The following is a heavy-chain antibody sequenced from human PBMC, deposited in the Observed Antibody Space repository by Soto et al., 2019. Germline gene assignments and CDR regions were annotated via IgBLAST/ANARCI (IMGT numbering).Heavy chain of an antibody. CDR2: IWYDGSNK. V-gene: IGHV3-33*01. CDR1: GFTFSSYG. D-gene: IGHD3-3*01. Sequence: GGSLRLSCAASGFTFSSYGMHWVRQAPGKGLEWVAVIWYDGSNKYYADSVKGRFTISRDNSKNTLYLQMNSLRAEDTAVYYCARRYYDFWSGYYTDYYYYGMDVWGQGTTVTVSS. J-gene: IGHJ6*02. CDR3: ARRYYDFWSGYYTDYYYYGMDV.